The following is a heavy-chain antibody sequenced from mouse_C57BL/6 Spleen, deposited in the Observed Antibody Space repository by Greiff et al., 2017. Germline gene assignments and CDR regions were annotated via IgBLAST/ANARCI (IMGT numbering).Heavy chain of an antibody. D-gene: IGHD1-1*01. CDR2: IYPGDGDT. J-gene: IGHJ4*01. CDR3: ASYYGSSYGYAMDY. V-gene: IGHV1-82*01. CDR1: GYAFSSSW. Sequence: VQRVESGPELVKPGASVKISCKASGYAFSSSWMNWVKQRPGKGLEWIGRIYPGDGDTNYNGKFKGKATLTADKSSSTAYMQLSSLTSEDSAVYFCASYYGSSYGYAMDYWGQGTSVTVSS.